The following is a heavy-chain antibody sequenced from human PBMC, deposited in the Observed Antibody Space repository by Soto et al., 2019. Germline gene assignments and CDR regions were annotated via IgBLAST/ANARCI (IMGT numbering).Heavy chain of an antibody. Sequence: GESLKISCKGSGYSFTSYWIGWVRQMPGKGLEWMGIIYPGDSYTRYSPSFQGQVTISADKSISTAYLQWSSLKASDTAMYYFARVAGGCSSTSCYYYYGMDVWGQGTTVTVSS. CDR1: GYSFTSYW. D-gene: IGHD2-2*01. CDR3: ARVAGGCSSTSCYYYYGMDV. J-gene: IGHJ6*02. V-gene: IGHV5-51*01. CDR2: IYPGDSYT.